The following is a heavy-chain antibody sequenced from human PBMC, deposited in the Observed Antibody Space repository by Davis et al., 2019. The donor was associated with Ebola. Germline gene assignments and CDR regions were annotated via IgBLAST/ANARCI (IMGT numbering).Heavy chain of an antibody. Sequence: GSLRLSCAVSGYSIINSNLWSWVRQSPGKGLEWIGEVHHSGSTDYNPSFKSRVTISVDRSKNQFSLKLTSVTAADTAMYYCARESGSGNSNWFDPWGQGTLVTVSS. CDR1: GYSIINSNL. CDR2: VHHSGST. CDR3: ARESGSGNSNWFDP. V-gene: IGHV4-4*02. J-gene: IGHJ5*02. D-gene: IGHD3-10*01.